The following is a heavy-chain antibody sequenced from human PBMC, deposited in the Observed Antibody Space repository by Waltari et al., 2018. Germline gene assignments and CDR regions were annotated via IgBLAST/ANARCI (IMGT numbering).Heavy chain of an antibody. J-gene: IGHJ4*02. D-gene: IGHD6-13*01. V-gene: IGHV3-7*01. CDR3: ARGGSVSSWYWRD. CDR1: TLTFSSSW. CDR2: IRKDGSEK. Sequence: EMQLVESWGGLVQPGGCLTPTGACSTLTFSSSWMTWVRQAPGKGLEWVANIRKDGSEKYYVDCVKGRFTIARNNANNSLYLQMNSLRVEDTAVYYCARGGSVSSWYWRDWGQGTLVTVST.